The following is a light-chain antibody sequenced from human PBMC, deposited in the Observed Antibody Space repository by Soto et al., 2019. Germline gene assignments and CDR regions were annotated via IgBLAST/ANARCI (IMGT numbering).Light chain of an antibody. CDR3: SSYTTSNVQVV. V-gene: IGLV2-14*03. Sequence: QSALTQPASVSGSPGQSITISCTGTSSDVGAYNRVSWYQQHPGKVPKLLIYDVSDRPSGVSSRFSGSKSGNTASLTISGLQAEDEADYYCSSYTTSNVQVVFGGGTKLTVL. J-gene: IGLJ2*01. CDR1: SSDVGAYNR. CDR2: DVS.